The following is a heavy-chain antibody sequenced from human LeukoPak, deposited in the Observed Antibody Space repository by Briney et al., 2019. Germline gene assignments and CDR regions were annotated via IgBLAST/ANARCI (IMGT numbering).Heavy chain of an antibody. D-gene: IGHD3-3*01. CDR3: ARQVEGFWSGYSKGYNRNYVRSSEFDY. V-gene: IGHV4-59*08. Sequence: SETLSLTCTVSGGSISSYYWSWIRQPPGKGLEWIGYIYYSGSTNYNPSLKSRVTISVDTSKNQFSLKLSSVTAADTAVYYCARQVEGFWSGYSKGYNRNYVRSSEFDYWGQGTLVTVSS. CDR2: IYYSGST. CDR1: GGSISSYY. J-gene: IGHJ4*02.